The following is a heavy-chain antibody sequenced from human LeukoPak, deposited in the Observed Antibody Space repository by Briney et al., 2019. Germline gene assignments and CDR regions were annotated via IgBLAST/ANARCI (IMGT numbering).Heavy chain of an antibody. J-gene: IGHJ4*02. D-gene: IGHD2-21*02. CDR3: AREEVDCGGDCLDY. CDR2: IPSSGSAI. CDR1: GFTFSSYA. V-gene: IGHV3-48*03. Sequence: GGSLRLSCVASGFTFSSYAFNWVRQAPGKGLEWVSYIPSSGSAIYYADSVKGRFTVSRDNAKNSLYLQMNSLRDEDTAVYYCAREEVDCGGDCLDYWGQGSQVTVSS.